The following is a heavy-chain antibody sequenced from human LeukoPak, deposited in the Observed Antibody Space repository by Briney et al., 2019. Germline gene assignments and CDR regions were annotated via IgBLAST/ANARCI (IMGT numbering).Heavy chain of an antibody. V-gene: IGHV3-7*01. CDR3: AIVFSGFGVVIPHDY. J-gene: IGHJ4*02. Sequence: GGSLRLSCAASGFTFSSYEMNWVRQAPGKGLEWVANIKQDGSEKYYVDSVKGRFTISRDNAKNTLYLQMNSLRAEDTAVYYCAIVFSGFGVVIPHDYWGQGTLVIVAS. CDR1: GFTFSSYE. CDR2: IKQDGSEK. D-gene: IGHD3-3*01.